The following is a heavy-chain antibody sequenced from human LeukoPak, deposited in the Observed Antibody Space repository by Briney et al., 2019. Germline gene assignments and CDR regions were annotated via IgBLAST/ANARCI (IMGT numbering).Heavy chain of an antibody. J-gene: IGHJ6*03. CDR1: GFTFSSYA. CDR2: ISGSGGST. Sequence: SGGSLRLSCAASGFTFSSYAMSWVRQAPGKGLEWVSAISGSGGSTYYADSVKGRFTISRDNAKNTLYLQMNSLRAEDTAVYYCAKDLRYCSGGSCYGAYYYYMDVWGKGTTVAVSS. V-gene: IGHV3-23*01. CDR3: AKDLRYCSGGSCYGAYYYYMDV. D-gene: IGHD2-15*01.